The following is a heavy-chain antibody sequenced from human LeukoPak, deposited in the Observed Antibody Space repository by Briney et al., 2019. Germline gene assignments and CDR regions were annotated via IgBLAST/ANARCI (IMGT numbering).Heavy chain of an antibody. CDR1: GFTFSPYS. CDR2: INAHRTT. CDR3: ARSVEGSFDY. Sequence: GGTLRLSSAPSGFTFSPYSINWLGQAPGKGLEWISYINAHRTTYYADSVEGRFTISRDNAKNSAYLQLNSLRVEDTAMYYCARSVEGSFDYWGQGTLFTVSS. J-gene: IGHJ4*02. D-gene: IGHD6-19*01. V-gene: IGHV3-48*01.